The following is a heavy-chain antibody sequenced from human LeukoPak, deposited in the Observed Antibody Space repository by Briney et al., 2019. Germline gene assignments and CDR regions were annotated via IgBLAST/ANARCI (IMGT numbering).Heavy chain of an antibody. V-gene: IGHV3-15*01. CDR2: IKSKTDGGTT. J-gene: IGHJ1*01. CDR1: GFTFSNGW. D-gene: IGHD3-10*01. Sequence: GGSLRLSCAASGFTFSNGWMSWVRQAPGKGLEWVGRIKSKTDGGTTDYAAPVKGRFTISRDDSKNTVYLQMNSLKTEDTAVYYCATGFGAPAEYFQHWGQGTLVTVSS. CDR3: ATGFGAPAEYFQH.